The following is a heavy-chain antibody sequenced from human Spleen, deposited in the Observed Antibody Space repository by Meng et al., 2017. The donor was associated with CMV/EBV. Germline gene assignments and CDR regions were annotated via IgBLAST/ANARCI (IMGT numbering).Heavy chain of an antibody. CDR3: AKPWRENDFWHYYYYGMNV. D-gene: IGHD3-3*01. V-gene: IGHV3-53*01. Sequence: GESLKISCAASGFNVSSNYVNWVRQAPGKGLEWVSLIYAGGTTYYADSVKGRFTISRDNSKSTLYLQMNSLRDEDTAIYYCAKPWRENDFWHYYYYGMNVWGHRTTVTVSS. CDR2: IYAGGTT. CDR1: GFNVSSNY. J-gene: IGHJ6*02.